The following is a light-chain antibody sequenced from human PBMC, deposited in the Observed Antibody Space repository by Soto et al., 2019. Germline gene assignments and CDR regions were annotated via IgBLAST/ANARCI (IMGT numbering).Light chain of an antibody. CDR1: QSVSSH. J-gene: IGKJ5*01. Sequence: EIVLIQSPATLSLSPGERATLSCRASQSVSSHLAWFQQRPGQAPRLLIYDASNRATGIPARFSGRGSGTDFTLTISSLEPEDFAVYYCQQRSSAITFGQGTRLEIK. CDR3: QQRSSAIT. CDR2: DAS. V-gene: IGKV3-11*01.